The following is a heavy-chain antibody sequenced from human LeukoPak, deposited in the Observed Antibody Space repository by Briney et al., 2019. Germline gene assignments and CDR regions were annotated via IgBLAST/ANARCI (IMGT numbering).Heavy chain of an antibody. V-gene: IGHV3-30*03. D-gene: IGHD3-3*01. CDR1: GFTFSSYG. Sequence: PGGSLRLSCAASGFTFSSYGMHWVRQAPGKGLEWVAVISYDGSNKYYADSVKGRFTISRDNANNSLCLQMNSLRAEDTAVYYCARGGLRFLEWLLSAFDIWGQGTMVTVSS. CDR3: ARGGLRFLEWLLSAFDI. CDR2: ISYDGSNK. J-gene: IGHJ3*02.